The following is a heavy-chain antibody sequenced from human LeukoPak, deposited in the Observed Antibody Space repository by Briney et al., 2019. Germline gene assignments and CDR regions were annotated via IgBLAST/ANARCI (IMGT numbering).Heavy chain of an antibody. CDR2: ISSSSSYI. J-gene: IGHJ4*02. Sequence: GGSLRLSCAASGFTFSSYSMNWVRQAPGEGLEWVSSISSSSSYIYYAASVKGRLTISRDNAKNSLYLKIESPRAEDTAVYYCAREGGVTTLDYWGQGTLVTVSS. CDR1: GFTFSSYS. D-gene: IGHD3-16*01. CDR3: AREGGVTTLDY. V-gene: IGHV3-21*01.